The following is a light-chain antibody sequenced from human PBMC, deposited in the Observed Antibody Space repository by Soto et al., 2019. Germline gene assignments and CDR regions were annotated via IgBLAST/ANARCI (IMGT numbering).Light chain of an antibody. CDR1: QTISSW. Sequence: DIQMTQSPSTLSGSVGDRVTITCRASQTISSWLAWYQQKPGKAPKLLIYKASTLKSGVPSRFSGSGSGTEFTLTISSLQPDDFATYYCQHYNSYSEAFGQATKADI. CDR3: QHYNSYSEA. V-gene: IGKV1-5*03. CDR2: KAS. J-gene: IGKJ1*01.